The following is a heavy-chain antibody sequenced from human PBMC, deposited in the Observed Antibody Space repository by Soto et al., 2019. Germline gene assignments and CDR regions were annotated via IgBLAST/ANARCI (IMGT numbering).Heavy chain of an antibody. CDR1: GFPFSSYA. CDR2: ISGRGGST. CDR3: AKGLDSGYFDY. V-gene: IGHV3-23*01. D-gene: IGHD3-22*01. J-gene: IGHJ4*02. Sequence: PGGSLSLSCAASGFPFSSYAMSWVRQAPGKGLEWVSAISGRGGSTYYADSVKGRFTISRDNSKNTLYLQMNSLRAEDTAVYYCAKGLDSGYFDYWGQGTLVTVSS.